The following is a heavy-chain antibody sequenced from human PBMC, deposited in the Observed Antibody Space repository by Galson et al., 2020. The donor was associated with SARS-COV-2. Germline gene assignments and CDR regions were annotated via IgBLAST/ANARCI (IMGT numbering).Heavy chain of an antibody. CDR3: ATERYDNSRGLES. V-gene: IGHV3-30*09. D-gene: IGHD3-3*01. CDR2: ISDDGKKR. J-gene: IGHJ4*02. Sequence: QLGESLKISCAASGFSFSSNAMHWVRQAPGKGLEWVTVISDDGKKRYYAESVRGRFAISRDNSGNTLHLQMNNLRPDDTAIYYCATERYDNSRGLESWGQGTLVTVSS. CDR1: GFSFSSNA.